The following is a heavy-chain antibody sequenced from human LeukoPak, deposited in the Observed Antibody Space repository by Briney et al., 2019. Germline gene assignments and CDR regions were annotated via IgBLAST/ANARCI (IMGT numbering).Heavy chain of an antibody. D-gene: IGHD2-15*01. CDR1: GFTFSSYA. Sequence: GGSLRLSCAASGFTFSSYAMHWVRQAPGKGLEWVSGIFGSGGSAHYADSVKGRFTISRDNSKSTVYLQMDSLRAEDTAIYYCAKTTTGYSSGRYPAWPIDYWGQGTLVTVSS. J-gene: IGHJ4*02. CDR2: IFGSGGSA. V-gene: IGHV3-23*01. CDR3: AKTTTGYSSGRYPAWPIDY.